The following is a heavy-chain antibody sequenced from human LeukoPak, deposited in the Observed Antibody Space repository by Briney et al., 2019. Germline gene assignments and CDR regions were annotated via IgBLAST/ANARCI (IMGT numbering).Heavy chain of an antibody. D-gene: IGHD2-2*01. J-gene: IGHJ3*02. CDR3: ARGGVPAADDAFDI. CDR2: IIPIFGTA. V-gene: IGHV1-69*05. Sequence: SVKVSCKASGGTFSSYAISWVRQAPGQGLEWMGGIIPIFGTANYAQKFQGRVTITTDESTSTAYMELSSLRSEDTAVYYCARGGVPAADDAFDIWGQGTMVTVSS. CDR1: GGTFSSYA.